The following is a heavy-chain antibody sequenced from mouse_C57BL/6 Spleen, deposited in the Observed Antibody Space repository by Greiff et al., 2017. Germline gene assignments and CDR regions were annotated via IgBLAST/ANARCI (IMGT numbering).Heavy chain of an antibody. CDR1: GYTFTDYN. CDR3: ARSGYGNYDYAMDY. D-gene: IGHD2-1*01. CDR2: INPNNGGT. Sequence: DVQLQESGPELVKPGASVKMSCKASGYTFTDYNMHWVKQSHGKSLEWIGYINPNNGGTSYNQKFKGKATLTVNKSSSTAYMELRSLTSEDSAVYYCARSGYGNYDYAMDYWGQGTSVTVSS. V-gene: IGHV1-22*01. J-gene: IGHJ4*01.